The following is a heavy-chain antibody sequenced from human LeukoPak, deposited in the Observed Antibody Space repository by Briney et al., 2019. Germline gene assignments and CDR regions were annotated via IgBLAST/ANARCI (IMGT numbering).Heavy chain of an antibody. CDR1: GFTFSSYG. J-gene: IGHJ6*04. D-gene: IGHD3-10*01. Sequence: GGSLILSCAASGFTFSSYGMHWVRQAPGKGLEWVAVISYDGSNKYYADSVKGRFTISRDNSKNTLYLQMNSLRVEDTAVYYCAKEASGSSRDYGMDVWGKGTTVTVSS. CDR2: ISYDGSNK. CDR3: AKEASGSSRDYGMDV. V-gene: IGHV3-30*18.